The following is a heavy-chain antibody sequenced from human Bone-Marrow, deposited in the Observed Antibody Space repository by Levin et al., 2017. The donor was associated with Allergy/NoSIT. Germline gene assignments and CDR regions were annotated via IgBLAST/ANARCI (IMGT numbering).Heavy chain of an antibody. D-gene: IGHD3-3*01. CDR3: IRDAGDFGSD. J-gene: IGHJ4*02. Sequence: GGSLRLSCAASGFTFRRYWMHWVRQAPGKVLVWVSHIDNDGSTTNYADSVKGRFTITRDNAKSTLYLQMNSLRAEDTAVYYCIRDAGDFGSDWGQGTRVTVSS. CDR2: IDNDGSTT. CDR1: GFTFRRYW. V-gene: IGHV3-74*01.